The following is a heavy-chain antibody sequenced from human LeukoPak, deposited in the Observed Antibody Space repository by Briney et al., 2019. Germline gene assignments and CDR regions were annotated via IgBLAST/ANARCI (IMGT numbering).Heavy chain of an antibody. Sequence: GGSLRLSCAASGFTFSNYAMSWVRQAPGKGLEWVSAIIGSGGSTYYADSVKGRFTISRDSSKNTLNLQMNSLRAEDTAVYYCAKDYVELEFDYWGQGALVTVSS. D-gene: IGHD1-7*01. CDR2: IIGSGGST. CDR1: GFTFSNYA. V-gene: IGHV3-23*01. J-gene: IGHJ4*02. CDR3: AKDYVELEFDY.